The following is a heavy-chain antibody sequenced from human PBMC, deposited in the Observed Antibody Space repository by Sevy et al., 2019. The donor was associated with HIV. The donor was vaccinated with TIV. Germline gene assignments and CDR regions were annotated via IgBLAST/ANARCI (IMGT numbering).Heavy chain of an antibody. D-gene: IGHD2-15*01. CDR2: VHFDGNEK. CDR3: VKDRCSDAGCPREFFDH. V-gene: IGHV3-30*02. Sequence: GSLRLSCAASGFSFSSYGMHWVRQTLGKGLEWVAFVHFDGNEKWYADSGKGRFTISRDNSKSTIFLQMDSLRIEDTAIYYCVKDRCSDAGCPREFFDHWGQGTLVTVSS. CDR1: GFSFSSYG. J-gene: IGHJ4*02.